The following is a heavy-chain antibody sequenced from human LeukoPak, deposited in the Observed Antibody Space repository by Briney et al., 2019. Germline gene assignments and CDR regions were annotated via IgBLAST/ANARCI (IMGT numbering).Heavy chain of an antibody. D-gene: IGHD6-13*01. CDR1: GYSFTSYW. J-gene: IGHJ4*02. V-gene: IGHV5-51*01. CDR3: ARRLAAAGTWAFDY. Sequence: RGESLKISCKGSGYSFTSYWIGWVRQMPGKGLEWMGIIYPGDSDTRYSPSFQGQVTISADKSISTAYLQWSSLKASDTAMYYCARRLAAAGTWAFDYWGQGTLSPSPQ. CDR2: IYPGDSDT.